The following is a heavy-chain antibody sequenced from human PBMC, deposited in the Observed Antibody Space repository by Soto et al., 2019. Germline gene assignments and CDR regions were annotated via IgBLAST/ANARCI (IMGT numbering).Heavy chain of an antibody. Sequence: ASVKVSCKASGYTFTSYGISWVRQAPGQGLEWMGWISAYNGNTNYAQKLQGRVTMTTDTSTSTAYMELRSLRSDDTAVYYCARDQKNYYDSSGYIRYYYYGMDVWGQGTTFTVSS. V-gene: IGHV1-18*01. CDR2: ISAYNGNT. CDR3: ARDQKNYYDSSGYIRYYYYGMDV. D-gene: IGHD3-22*01. J-gene: IGHJ6*02. CDR1: GYTFTSYG.